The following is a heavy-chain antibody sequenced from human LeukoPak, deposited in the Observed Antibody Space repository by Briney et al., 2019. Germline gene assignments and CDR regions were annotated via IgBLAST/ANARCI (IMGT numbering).Heavy chain of an antibody. CDR3: ARGFRGVWFDP. CDR2: INHSGST. CDR1: GGSFSGYY. D-gene: IGHD2-21*01. Sequence: SETLSLTCAVYGGSFSGYYWSWIRQPPGKGLEWIGEINHSGSTNYNPSLKSRVTISVDTSKNQFSLKLSSVTAADTAVCYCARGFRGVWFDPWGQGTLVTVSS. J-gene: IGHJ5*02. V-gene: IGHV4-34*01.